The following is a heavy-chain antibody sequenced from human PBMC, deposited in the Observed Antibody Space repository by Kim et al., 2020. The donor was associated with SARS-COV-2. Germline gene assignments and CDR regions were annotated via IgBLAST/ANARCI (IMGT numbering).Heavy chain of an antibody. J-gene: IGHJ3*02. CDR2: IYPGDSDT. V-gene: IGHV5-51*01. D-gene: IGHD3-10*01. CDR3: ARQMSITMVRGVIGHDAFDI. CDR1: GYSFTSYW. Sequence: GESLKISCKGSGYSFTSYWIGWVRQMPGKGLEWMGIIYPGDSDTRYSPSFQGQVTISADKSISTAYLQWSSLKASDTAMYYCARQMSITMVRGVIGHDAFDIWGQGTMVTVSS.